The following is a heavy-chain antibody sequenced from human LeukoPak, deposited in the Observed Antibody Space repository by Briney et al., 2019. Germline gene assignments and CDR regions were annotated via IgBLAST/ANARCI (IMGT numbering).Heavy chain of an antibody. D-gene: IGHD5-18*01. V-gene: IGHV4-4*02. CDR2: VYHSGST. CDR1: GDSISGSNW. J-gene: IGHJ4*02. Sequence: SETLSLTCDVSGDSISGSNWWNWVRQPPGKGLEWIVGVYHSGSTNYNPSLKSRVTMSVDKSKNQFSLELRSATAADTAVFYCVRRRYNYGFDSWGQGTLVTVSS. CDR3: VRRRYNYGFDS.